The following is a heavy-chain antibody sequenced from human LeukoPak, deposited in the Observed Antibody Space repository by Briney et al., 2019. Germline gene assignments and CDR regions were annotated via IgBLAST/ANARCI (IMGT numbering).Heavy chain of an antibody. CDR1: GFTFSSYW. CDR2: INTDGSST. D-gene: IGHD4-17*01. Sequence: GGSLRLSCAASGFTFSSYWMHWVRQAPGKGLVWVSRINTDGSSTSYADSVKGRFTISRDNAKSTLHVQMNSLRAEDTAVYYCARLYGGYGDYYFDYWGQGTLVTVSS. CDR3: ARLYGGYGDYYFDY. V-gene: IGHV3-74*01. J-gene: IGHJ4*02.